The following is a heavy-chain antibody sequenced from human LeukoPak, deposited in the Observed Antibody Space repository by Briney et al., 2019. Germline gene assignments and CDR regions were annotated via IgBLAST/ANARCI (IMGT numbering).Heavy chain of an antibody. V-gene: IGHV3-43D*03. CDR1: GFTFDDYA. J-gene: IGHJ4*02. D-gene: IGHD1-26*01. CDR2: ISWDGGST. CDR3: AKDSGSYFDY. Sequence: GGSLRLSCAASGFTFDDYAMHWVRQAPGKGLEWVSLISWDGGSTYHADSVKGRFTISRDNSKNSLYLQMNSLRAEDTALYYCAKDSGSYFDYWGQGTLVTVSS.